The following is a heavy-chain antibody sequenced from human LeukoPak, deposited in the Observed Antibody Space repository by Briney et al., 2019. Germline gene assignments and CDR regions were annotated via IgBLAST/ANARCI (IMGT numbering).Heavy chain of an antibody. CDR1: GYTFSTYS. J-gene: IGHJ4*01. V-gene: IGHV3-21*01. CDR3: ARGGYYFDS. Sequence: GGSLRLSCAASGYTFSTYSMNWVRQAPGKGLEWVSSISSGSSYIYYADSMKGRFTISRDNAKNSLYLQMNSLRAEDTAVYYCARGGYYFDSWGHGTLVTVSS. CDR2: ISSGSSYI.